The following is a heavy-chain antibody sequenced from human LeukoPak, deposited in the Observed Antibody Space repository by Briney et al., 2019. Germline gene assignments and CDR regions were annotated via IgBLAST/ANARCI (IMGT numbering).Heavy chain of an antibody. Sequence: PSETLSLTCGVSGGSISTINWWTWVRQPPGEGLEWIGEVHLSGRTHYNPSLESRVAMSVDMSENHISLRLTSVTAADTAVYYCAREGGPYRPLDYSGQGTLVTVSS. CDR3: AREGGPYRPLDY. V-gene: IGHV4-4*02. CDR1: GGSISTINW. CDR2: VHLSGRT. J-gene: IGHJ4*02.